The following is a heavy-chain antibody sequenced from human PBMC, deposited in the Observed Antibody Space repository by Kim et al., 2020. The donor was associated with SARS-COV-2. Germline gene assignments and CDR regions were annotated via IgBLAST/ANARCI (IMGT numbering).Heavy chain of an antibody. CDR1: RFTFSSHW. D-gene: IGHD2-2*01. CDR3: AMHHSTSSVAVDY. CDR2: INGDGSST. Sequence: GGSLRLSCAASRFTFSSHWMHWVRQAPGKGLVWVSRINGDGSSTSYADSVKGRFTISRDNAKNTLYLQMNSLRGEDTAVYYCAMHHSTSSVAVDYWGQGT. J-gene: IGHJ4*02. V-gene: IGHV3-74*01.